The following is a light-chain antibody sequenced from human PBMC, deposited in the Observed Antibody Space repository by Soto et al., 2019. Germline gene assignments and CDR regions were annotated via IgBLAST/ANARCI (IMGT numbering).Light chain of an antibody. J-gene: IGLJ2*01. CDR1: SSNIGSNT. V-gene: IGLV1-44*01. CDR2: SNN. Sequence: QAVVTQPPSASGTPGQRVTISCSGSSSNIGSNTVNWYQQLPGTAPKLLIYSNNQRPSGVPDRFSGSKSGTSASLAICGLQSEDEADYYCAAWDDSLNEVVFGGGTKLTVL. CDR3: AAWDDSLNEVV.